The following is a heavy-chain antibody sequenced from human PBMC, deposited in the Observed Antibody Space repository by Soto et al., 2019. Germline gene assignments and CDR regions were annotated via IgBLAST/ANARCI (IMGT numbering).Heavy chain of an antibody. J-gene: IGHJ4*02. CDR2: IWYDGSNK. Sequence: GGSLRLSCAASGFTFSSYGMHWVRQAPGKGLEWVAVIWYDGSNKYYADSVKGRFTISRENSKNTLYLQMNSLRAEDTAVYYCAREGQESYSSGWYSGAVYYFDYWGQGTLVTVSS. CDR3: AREGQESYSSGWYSGAVYYFDY. CDR1: GFTFSSYG. V-gene: IGHV3-33*01. D-gene: IGHD6-19*01.